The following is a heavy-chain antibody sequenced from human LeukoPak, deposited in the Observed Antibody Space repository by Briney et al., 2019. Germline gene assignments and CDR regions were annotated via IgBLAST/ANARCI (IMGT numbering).Heavy chain of an antibody. Sequence: SETLSLACTVSAGSISSNSYYWGWIRQPPGKGLQWIGSIYYSGSIYYNPSLKSRVTISVDTSKNQFSLKLNSVTAADTAVYYCARNKYYYGSGNYGVPNWFDPWGQGTLVTVSS. CDR2: IYYSGSI. CDR1: AGSISSNSYY. J-gene: IGHJ5*02. CDR3: ARNKYYYGSGNYGVPNWFDP. D-gene: IGHD3-10*01. V-gene: IGHV4-39*01.